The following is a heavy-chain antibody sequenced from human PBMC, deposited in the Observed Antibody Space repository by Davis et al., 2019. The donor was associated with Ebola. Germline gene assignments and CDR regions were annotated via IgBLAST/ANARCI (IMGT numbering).Heavy chain of an antibody. CDR1: GGSISSYY. D-gene: IGHD3-22*01. CDR2: IYYSGST. V-gene: IGHV4-59*12. Sequence: SETLSLTCTVSGGSISSYYWSWIRQPPGKGLEWIGYIYYSGSTNYNPSLKSRVTISIDTSKNQFSLKMNSVTPADTAVYYCARDGPTYYYDGTHYYSLRTFDSWGQGTLVTVSS. J-gene: IGHJ4*02. CDR3: ARDGPTYYYDGTHYYSLRTFDS.